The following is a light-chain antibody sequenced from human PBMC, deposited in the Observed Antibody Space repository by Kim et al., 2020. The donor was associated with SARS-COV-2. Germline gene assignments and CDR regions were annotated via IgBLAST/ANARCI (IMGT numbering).Light chain of an antibody. CDR1: QGVTSDC. Sequence: LCARETATLSGRASQGVTSDCLAWYQQQPGQTPMLLIYGASSRAPGIPDRCSGSGSGTDFSLTISRLEPEDFAVYYCQQYGSSPRFGGGTKVDIK. CDR3: QQYGSSPR. V-gene: IGKV3-20*01. J-gene: IGKJ4*01. CDR2: GAS.